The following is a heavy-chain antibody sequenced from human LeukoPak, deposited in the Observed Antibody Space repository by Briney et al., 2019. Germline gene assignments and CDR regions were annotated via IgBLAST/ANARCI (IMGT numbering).Heavy chain of an antibody. J-gene: IGHJ4*02. CDR3: ARGRTVVVPAARSKYFDY. CDR2: INHSGST. V-gene: IGHV4-34*01. D-gene: IGHD2-2*01. CDR1: GGSISSYY. Sequence: SETLSLTCTVSGGSISSYYWSWIRQPPGKGLEWIGEINHSGSTNYNPSLKSRVTISVDTSKNQFSLKLSFVTAADTAVYYCARGRTVVVPAARSKYFDYWGQGTLVTVSS.